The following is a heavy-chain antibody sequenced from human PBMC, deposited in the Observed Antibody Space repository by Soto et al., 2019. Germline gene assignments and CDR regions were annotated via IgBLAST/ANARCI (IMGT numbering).Heavy chain of an antibody. J-gene: IGHJ4*02. Sequence: QVTLKESGPVLVKPTETLTLTCTVSGISLSNDRTGVSWIRQPPGKALEWLAHIFSNDEQSHSTSLKRRPTNDTDTPTNRVVLTMPKVKLVNTATYLCARIRRNKPQPPDYWGQGTLVTVSS. CDR1: GISLSNDRTG. CDR2: IFSNDEQ. CDR3: ARIRRNKPQPPDY. V-gene: IGHV2-26*01.